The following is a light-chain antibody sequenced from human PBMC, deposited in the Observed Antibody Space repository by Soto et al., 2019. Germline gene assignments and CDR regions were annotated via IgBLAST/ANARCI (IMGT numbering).Light chain of an antibody. V-gene: IGLV4-69*01. CDR1: SGHSSYA. Sequence: QLVLTQSPSASASLGASVKLTCTLSSGHSSYAIAWHEQQPEKGPRYLMKLNSDRSHSKGDGIPDRFSGSSSGAERYLTISSLQSEDEADYYCQTWGTGIHVFGTGTKLTVL. CDR2: LNSDRSH. CDR3: QTWGTGIHV. J-gene: IGLJ1*01.